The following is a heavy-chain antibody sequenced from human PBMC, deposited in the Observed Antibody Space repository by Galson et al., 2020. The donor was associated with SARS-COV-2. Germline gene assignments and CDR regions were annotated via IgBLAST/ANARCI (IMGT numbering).Heavy chain of an antibody. D-gene: IGHD6-13*01. CDR2: INYAGVT. CDR1: GGSISDSYYY. V-gene: IGHV4-39*01. J-gene: IGHJ4*02. CDR3: VRHGYSSRWYFDH. Sequence: SQTLSLTCGVSGGSISDSYYYWGWIRQAPGMGLEWIGSINYAGVTYYNPSLIRRATISVDTSQNQISLNLKSMTAADTAVFYCVRHGYSSRWYFDHWSPGTLVTVSS.